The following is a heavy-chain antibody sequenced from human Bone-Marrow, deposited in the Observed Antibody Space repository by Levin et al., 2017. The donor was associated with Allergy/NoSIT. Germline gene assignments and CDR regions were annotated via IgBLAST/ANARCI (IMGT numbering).Heavy chain of an antibody. J-gene: IGHJ6*02. Sequence: GESLKISCAASGFTFSSYDMHWVRQATGKGLEWVSAIGTAGDTYYPGSVKGRFTISRENAKNSLYLQMNSLRAGDTAVYYCAREAQLGGYDYGMDVWGQGTTVTVSS. V-gene: IGHV3-13*01. CDR3: AREAQLGGYDYGMDV. CDR1: GFTFSSYD. CDR2: IGTAGDT. D-gene: IGHD6-13*01.